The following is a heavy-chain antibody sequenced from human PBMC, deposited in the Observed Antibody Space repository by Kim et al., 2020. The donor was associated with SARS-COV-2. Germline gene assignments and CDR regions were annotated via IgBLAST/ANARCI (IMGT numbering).Heavy chain of an antibody. D-gene: IGHD3-10*01. CDR3: ARTMIRGVWDYFDF. Sequence: GGSLRLSCAASGFIVSNNFMSWVRQAPEKGLEWVSIIYSGGNTYYSDSVEGRFTISRDNSKNTLYLQMNNLRPDDTAVYFCARTMIRGVWDYFDFWGQGTLVPVSS. V-gene: IGHV3-66*01. CDR2: IYSGGNT. J-gene: IGHJ4*02. CDR1: GFIVSNNF.